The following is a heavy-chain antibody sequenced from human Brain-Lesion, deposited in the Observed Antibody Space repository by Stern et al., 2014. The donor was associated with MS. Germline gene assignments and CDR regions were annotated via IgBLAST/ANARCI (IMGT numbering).Heavy chain of an antibody. CDR1: GFPFSQAW. V-gene: IGHV3-15*01. D-gene: IGHD1-1*01. CDR3: VAGAQLWL. J-gene: IGHJ4*02. CDR2: IKSRTDGGTA. Sequence: VQLVQSGGGLVKSGGSLRLSCAASGFPFSQAWMGWVRQVPGKGLEWVGHIKSRTDGGTANYAASVKDRFTVSRDNSANMLYLQMNSLTIEDTAVYYCVAGAQLWLWGQGTLVTVSS.